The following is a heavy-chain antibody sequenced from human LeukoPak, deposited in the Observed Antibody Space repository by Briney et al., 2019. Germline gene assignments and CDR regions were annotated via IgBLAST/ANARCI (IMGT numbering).Heavy chain of an antibody. J-gene: IGHJ4*02. V-gene: IGHV4-39*01. Sequence: SETVSLTCTVSGGSISSSSYYWGWIRQPPGKGLEWIGSIYYSGSTYYNPSLKSRVTISVDTSKNQFSLKLSSVTAADTAVYYCARLGYDILTGPDYWGQGTLVTVSS. D-gene: IGHD3-9*01. CDR2: IYYSGST. CDR3: ARLGYDILTGPDY. CDR1: GGSISSSSYY.